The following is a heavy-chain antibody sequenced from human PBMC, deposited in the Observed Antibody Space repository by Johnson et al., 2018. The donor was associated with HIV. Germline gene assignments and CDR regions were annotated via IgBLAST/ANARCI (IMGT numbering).Heavy chain of an antibody. CDR3: AKDRGTTRAFDI. V-gene: IGHV3-33*06. D-gene: IGHD2/OR15-2a*01. CDR2: IWYDGSNK. Sequence: QVQLVESGGGLVKPGRSLRLSCAASGFTFSSYGMHWVRQAPGKGLEWVAVIWYDGSNKYYADSVKGRFTISRDNSKNTLYLQMNSLRAEDTAVYYCAKDRGTTRAFDIWGQGTMVTVSS. CDR1: GFTFSSYG. J-gene: IGHJ3*02.